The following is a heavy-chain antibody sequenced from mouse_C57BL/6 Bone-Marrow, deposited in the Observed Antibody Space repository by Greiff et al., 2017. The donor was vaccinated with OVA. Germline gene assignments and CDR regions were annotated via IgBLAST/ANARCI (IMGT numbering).Heavy chain of an antibody. CDR3: ARYELGRVDY. J-gene: IGHJ2*01. V-gene: IGHV1-81*01. CDR1: GYTFTSYG. D-gene: IGHD4-1*01. Sequence: VQLQQSGAELARPGASVKLSCKASGYTFTSYGISWVKQRTGQGLEWIGEIYPRSGNTYYNEKFKGKATLTADKSSSTAYMELRSLTSEDSAVYFCARYELGRVDYWGQGTTLTVSS. CDR2: IYPRSGNT.